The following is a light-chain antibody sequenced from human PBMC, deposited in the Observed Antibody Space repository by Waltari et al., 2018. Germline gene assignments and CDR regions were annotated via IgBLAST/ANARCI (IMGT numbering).Light chain of an antibody. CDR1: SSNIGSNH. CDR2: RND. Sequence: QSVLTQPPSTSAIPGQRVTISCSGSSSNIGSNHVYCYQQVPGTAPKLLIYRNDERPSGVPDRFAGSKSVTSASLAISGLRSEDEADYYCATWDDSLNGVVFGGGTKLTVL. J-gene: IGLJ2*01. CDR3: ATWDDSLNGVV. V-gene: IGLV1-47*01.